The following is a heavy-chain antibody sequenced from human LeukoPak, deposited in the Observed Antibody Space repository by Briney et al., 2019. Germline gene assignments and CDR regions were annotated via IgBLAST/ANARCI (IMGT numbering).Heavy chain of an antibody. CDR2: INWNGETT. D-gene: IGHD3-10*01. J-gene: IGHJ4*01. CDR1: GFIFEDNG. V-gene: IGHV3-20*04. Sequence: GGSLRLSCAASGFIFEDNGMSWVRQAPGKGLEWVSGINWNGETTGYVDSVKGRFTISRDNAKNSLYLQMNSLRVEDTALYYCATHSYYYGSGSYPHYLDYWGHGTLVTVSS. CDR3: ATHSYYYGSGSYPHYLDY.